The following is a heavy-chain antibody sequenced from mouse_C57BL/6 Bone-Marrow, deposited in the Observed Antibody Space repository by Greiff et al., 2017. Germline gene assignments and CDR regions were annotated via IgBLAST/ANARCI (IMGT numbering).Heavy chain of an antibody. J-gene: IGHJ2*01. CDR2: FDPENGDT. CDR3: TTVVRY. Sequence: VQLQQSGAELVRPGASVKLSCTASGFNIKDDYMHWVKQRHEQGLEWIGRFDPENGDTEYASKFQGKATISADTSSNTAYLQLSSLTSEDTAVYYCTTVVRYWVRGTTLPVSS. CDR1: GFNIKDDY. V-gene: IGHV14-4*01. D-gene: IGHD1-1*01.